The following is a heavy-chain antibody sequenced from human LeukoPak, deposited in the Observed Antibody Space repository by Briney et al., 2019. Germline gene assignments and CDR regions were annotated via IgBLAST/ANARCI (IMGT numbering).Heavy chain of an antibody. D-gene: IGHD1-26*01. CDR3: ARSGVGATSFVY. CDR1: GGHISSYY. J-gene: IGHJ4*02. CDR2: IYYNGST. Sequence: SETLSLTCSVSGGHISSYYWSWIRQPPAKGLEWIGYIYYNGSTNYNPSLKSRVTISVDTSKNQVPLKLSSVTSADTAVYYCARSGVGATSFVYRGQGALVTVSS. V-gene: IGHV4-59*01.